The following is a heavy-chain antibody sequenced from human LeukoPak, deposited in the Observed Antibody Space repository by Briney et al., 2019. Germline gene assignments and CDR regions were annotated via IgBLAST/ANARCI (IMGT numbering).Heavy chain of an antibody. Sequence: PSETLSLTCAVYGGSFSGYYGSWIRQPPGKGLEWIGEINHSGSTNYNPSLKSRATISVDTSKNQFSLKLSSVTAADTAVYYCARAVADRYYYYYGMDVWGQGTTVTVSS. CDR1: GGSFSGYY. CDR2: INHSGST. CDR3: ARAVADRYYYYYGMDV. J-gene: IGHJ6*02. V-gene: IGHV4-34*01. D-gene: IGHD6-19*01.